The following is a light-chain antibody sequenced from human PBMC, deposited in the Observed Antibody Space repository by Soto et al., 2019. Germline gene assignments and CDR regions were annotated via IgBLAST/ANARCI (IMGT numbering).Light chain of an antibody. J-gene: IGKJ1*01. Sequence: EIVLTQSPGTLSLSPGERATLSCRASQSVTSSYLAWYQQKPGQAPRLVMYGASIRTSGIPDRFSGSGSGTDFTLTISRLEPEDFAVYYCQQYVRSPWTFG. CDR3: QQYVRSPWT. CDR1: QSVTSSY. V-gene: IGKV3-20*01. CDR2: GAS.